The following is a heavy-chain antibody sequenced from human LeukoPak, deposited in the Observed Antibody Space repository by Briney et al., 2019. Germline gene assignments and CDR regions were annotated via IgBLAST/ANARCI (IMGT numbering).Heavy chain of an antibody. Sequence: QPGGSLRLSCAASGFTFSSYAMSWVRQAPGKGLEWVSAISGSGGSTYYADSVKGRFTISRDNSKNTLYLQMNSLRAEDTAVYCAKPGKKTTVASYFDYWGQGTLVTVSS. CDR1: GFTFSSYA. CDR2: ISGSGGST. CDR3: AKPGKKTTVASYFDY. V-gene: IGHV3-23*01. D-gene: IGHD4-23*01. J-gene: IGHJ4*02.